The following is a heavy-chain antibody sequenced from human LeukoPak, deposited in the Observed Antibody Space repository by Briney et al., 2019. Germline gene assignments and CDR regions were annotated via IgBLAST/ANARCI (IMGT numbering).Heavy chain of an antibody. CDR3: ARALGAADNT. CDR2: TSTSGGSA. D-gene: IGHD1-1*01. V-gene: IGHV3-23*01. J-gene: IGHJ4*02. CDR1: GFTFSSYA. Sequence: GESLRLSCAASGFTFSSYAMSWVRRAPGKGLEWVSGTSTSGGSASYADSVKGRFTISRDNSKNTLYLQMNSLRAEDTAVYYCARALGAADNTWGQGTLVTVSS.